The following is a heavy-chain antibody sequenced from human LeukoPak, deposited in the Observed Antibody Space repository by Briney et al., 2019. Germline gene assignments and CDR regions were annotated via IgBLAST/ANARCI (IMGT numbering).Heavy chain of an antibody. CDR3: ARAHYSHYYGSGSYGWFDP. J-gene: IGHJ5*02. D-gene: IGHD3-10*01. CDR2: IIPIFGTA. Sequence: GGSLRLSCAASGFTFSSYAISWVRQAPGQGLEWMGGIIPIFGTANYAQKFQGRVTITADKSTSTAYMEPSSLRSEDTAVYYCARAHYSHYYGSGSYGWFDPWGQGTLVTVSS. CDR1: GFTFSSYA. V-gene: IGHV1-69*06.